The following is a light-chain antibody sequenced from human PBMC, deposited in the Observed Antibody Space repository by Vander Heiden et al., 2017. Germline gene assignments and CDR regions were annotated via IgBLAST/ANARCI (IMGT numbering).Light chain of an antibody. CDR3: LQYYSYPLL. J-gene: IGKJ1*01. Sequence: AIRMTQSPSSLSASTGDRVTITCRASQGISSYLAWYQQKPGKAPKLLIYAASTLQSGVPSRFSGSGSGTDFTLTISCLQSEDFATYYCLQYYSYPLLFGQGTKVEIK. CDR2: AAS. V-gene: IGKV1-8*01. CDR1: QGISSY.